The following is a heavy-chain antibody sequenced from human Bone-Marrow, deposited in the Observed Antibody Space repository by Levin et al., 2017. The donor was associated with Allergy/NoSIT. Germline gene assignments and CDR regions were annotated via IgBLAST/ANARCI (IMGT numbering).Heavy chain of an antibody. D-gene: IGHD1-26*01. CDR2: IYSGGDT. Sequence: LSLTCAASGFTVSSNYMNWVRQAPGKGLEWVSVIYSGGDTYYADSVKGRFTISRDNVKNTLYLQMNSLRAEDTAMYYCARLGPPGSYPKYFFDYWGQGTLVTVSS. V-gene: IGHV3-53*01. J-gene: IGHJ4*02. CDR3: ARLGPPGSYPKYFFDY. CDR1: GFTVSSNY.